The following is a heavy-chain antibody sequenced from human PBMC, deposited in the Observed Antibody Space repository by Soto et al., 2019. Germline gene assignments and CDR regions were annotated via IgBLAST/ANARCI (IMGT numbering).Heavy chain of an antibody. Sequence: GGSLRLSCAASGFTFSNAWMNWVRQAPGKGLEWVGRIKSKTDGGTTDYAAPVKGRFTISRDDSKNTLYLQMNSLKTEDTAVYYCTTRDQVDLNYYFDYWGQGTLVTVSS. CDR3: TTRDQVDLNYYFDY. J-gene: IGHJ4*02. CDR1: GFTFSNAW. V-gene: IGHV3-15*07. CDR2: IKSKTDGGTT. D-gene: IGHD2-15*01.